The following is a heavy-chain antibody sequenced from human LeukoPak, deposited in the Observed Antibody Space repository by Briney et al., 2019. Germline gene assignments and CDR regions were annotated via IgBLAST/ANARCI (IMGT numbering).Heavy chain of an antibody. CDR3: ARSRQRYYYDSSGTAQY. D-gene: IGHD3-22*01. V-gene: IGHV1-69*13. CDR2: IIPIFGTA. CDR1: GGTFSSYA. J-gene: IGHJ4*02. Sequence: ASVKVSCKASGGTFSSYAISWVRQAPGQGLEWMGGIIPIFGTANYAQKFQGRVTITADESTSTAYMELSSLRSEDTAVYYCARSRQRYYYDSSGTAQYWGQGTLVTVSS.